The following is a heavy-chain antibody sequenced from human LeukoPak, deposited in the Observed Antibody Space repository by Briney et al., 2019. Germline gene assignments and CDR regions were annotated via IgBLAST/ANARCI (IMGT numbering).Heavy chain of an antibody. J-gene: IGHJ4*02. CDR3: ARGLMVVTETKPVD. V-gene: IGHV1-8*01. D-gene: IGHD4-23*01. CDR2: MNPNSGNT. Sequence: AXVKVSCKASGYTFTSYDINWVRQAPGQGLEWMGWMNPNSGNTVYAQKFQGRVTMTRNTSISTAYMELSSLRSEDTAVYYCARGLMVVTETKPVDWGQGTLVTVSS. CDR1: GYTFTSYD.